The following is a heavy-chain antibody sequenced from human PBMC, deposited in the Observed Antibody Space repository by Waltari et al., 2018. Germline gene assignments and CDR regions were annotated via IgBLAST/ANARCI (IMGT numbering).Heavy chain of an antibody. CDR3: AKADDYTYYYGMDV. CDR1: GFTFRDSG. V-gene: IGHV3-30*18. J-gene: IGHJ6*02. D-gene: IGHD4-4*01. CDR2: ISYDVTHK. Sequence: QVQLVESGGGVVQAGRSLRLSCAASGFTFRDSGMHWVRQAPRKGLEWVAVISYDVTHKIYADSVKGRFTISRDNSKNTLFLHMSGLRAEDSGVYYCAKADDYTYYYGMDVWGQGTTVTVS.